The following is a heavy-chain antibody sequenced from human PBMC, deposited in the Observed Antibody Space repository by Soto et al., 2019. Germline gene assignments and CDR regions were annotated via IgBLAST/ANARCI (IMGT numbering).Heavy chain of an antibody. CDR3: AKDGGREGYFGNWFDP. D-gene: IGHD2-15*01. CDR2: IIPIFGTR. Sequence: QVQLVQSGAEVKKPGSSVKVSCKASGGTFSNYAITWVRQAPGQGLEWLGRIIPIFGTRDYAQKFQGRVTMTAADSTTTAYMALSSLRSDDTAVYYCAKDGGREGYFGNWFDPWGQGTRVTVSS. CDR1: GGTFSNYA. V-gene: IGHV1-69*15. J-gene: IGHJ5*02.